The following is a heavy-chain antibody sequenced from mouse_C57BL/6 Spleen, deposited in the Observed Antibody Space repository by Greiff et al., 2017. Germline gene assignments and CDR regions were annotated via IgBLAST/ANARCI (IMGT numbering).Heavy chain of an antibody. CDR1: GYAFTNYL. CDR3: AREDGYDYDVNAMDY. V-gene: IGHV1-54*01. D-gene: IGHD2-4*01. CDR2: INPGSGGT. J-gene: IGHJ4*01. Sequence: QVQLQQSGAELVRPGTSVKVSCKASGYAFTNYLIEWVKQRPGQGLEWIGVINPGSGGTNYNEKFKGKATLTADKSSSTAYMQLSSLTAEDSAVYFCAREDGYDYDVNAMDYWGQGTSVTVSS.